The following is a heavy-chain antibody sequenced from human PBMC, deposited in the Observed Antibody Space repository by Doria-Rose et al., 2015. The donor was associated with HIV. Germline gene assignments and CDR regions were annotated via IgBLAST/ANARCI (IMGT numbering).Heavy chain of an antibody. D-gene: IGHD6-13*01. CDR1: GVSLSSPGMG. Sequence: SGPVLVKPIETLTLTCTVSGVSLSSPGMGVSWIRQPPGKALEWLAYIFSDDERSYKTSLKSRLTISRGTSKSQVVLTMTDMDPVDTATYYCARIKSSRWYHKYYFDFWGQGTLVIVSA. CDR2: IFSDDER. J-gene: IGHJ4*02. CDR3: ARIKSSRWYHKYYFDF. V-gene: IGHV2-26*01.